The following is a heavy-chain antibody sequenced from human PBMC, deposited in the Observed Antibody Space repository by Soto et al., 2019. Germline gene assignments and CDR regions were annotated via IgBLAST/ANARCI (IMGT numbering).Heavy chain of an antibody. CDR3: HNSGVVIDDINYYYGMDV. CDR1: GGTFSSYA. Sequence: ASVKVSCKASGGTFSSYAISWVRQAPGQGLEWMGGIIPIFGTANYAQKFQGRVTITADESTSTAYMELSSLRSEDTAVYYCHNSGVVIDDINYYYGMDVWGQGTTVTVSS. CDR2: IIPIFGTA. V-gene: IGHV1-69*13. J-gene: IGHJ6*02. D-gene: IGHD3-3*01.